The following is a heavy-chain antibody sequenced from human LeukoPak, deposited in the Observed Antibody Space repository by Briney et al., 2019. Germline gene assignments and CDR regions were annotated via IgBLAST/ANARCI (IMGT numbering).Heavy chain of an antibody. V-gene: IGHV3-30-3*01. CDR2: ISYDGSNK. CDR3: ASDSGYSSSWYHYYFDY. D-gene: IGHD6-13*01. CDR1: GFTFSSYA. J-gene: IGHJ4*02. Sequence: PGGSLRLSCAASGFTFSSYAMHWVRQAPGKGLEWVAVISYDGSNKYYADSVKGRFTISRDNSKNTLYLQMNSLRAEDTAVYYCASDSGYSSSWYHYYFDYWGQGTLVTVSS.